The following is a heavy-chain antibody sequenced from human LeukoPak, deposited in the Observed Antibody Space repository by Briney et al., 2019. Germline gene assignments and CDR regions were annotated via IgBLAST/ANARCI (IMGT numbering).Heavy chain of an antibody. Sequence: SVKVSCKASGDTFSSYAISWVRQAPGQGIEWMGGIIPIFGTANYAQKFQGRVTITADESTSTAYMELSSLRSEDTAVYYCARDSSSSWYIGFFDYWGQGTLVTVSS. CDR3: ARDSSSSWYIGFFDY. J-gene: IGHJ4*02. CDR1: GDTFSSYA. V-gene: IGHV1-69*13. D-gene: IGHD6-13*01. CDR2: IIPIFGTA.